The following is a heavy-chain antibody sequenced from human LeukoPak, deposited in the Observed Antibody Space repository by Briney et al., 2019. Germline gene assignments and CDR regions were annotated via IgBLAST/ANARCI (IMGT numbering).Heavy chain of an antibody. J-gene: IGHJ5*02. D-gene: IGHD3-10*01. CDR1: GYTFTNYD. V-gene: IGHV1-8*03. CDR3: ARMNYYGSSDNWFAP. Sequence: ASVKVSCKASGYTFTNYDINWVRQATGQGLEWMGWMNPNSGNTGYSQKFQGRVTFTKDTSISTAYMELSSLRSEDTAVYYCARMNYYGSSDNWFAPWGQGTLVTVSS. CDR2: MNPNSGNT.